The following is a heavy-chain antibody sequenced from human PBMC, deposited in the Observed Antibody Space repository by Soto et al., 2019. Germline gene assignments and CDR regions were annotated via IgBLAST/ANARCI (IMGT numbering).Heavy chain of an antibody. J-gene: IGHJ4*02. V-gene: IGHV1-18*01. CDR3: ARSTGSYSSGWFDY. CDR2: ISAYNGNT. Sequence: QVQLVQSGAEVKNPGAAVKVSCKASGYTFTSYGISWVRQAPGQGLEWMGWISAYNGNTNYAQKLQGRVTMTTDTTTRTAYMELGSLRADDTAVYYCARSTGSYSSGWFDYWGQGTLVTVSS. D-gene: IGHD6-19*01. CDR1: GYTFTSYG.